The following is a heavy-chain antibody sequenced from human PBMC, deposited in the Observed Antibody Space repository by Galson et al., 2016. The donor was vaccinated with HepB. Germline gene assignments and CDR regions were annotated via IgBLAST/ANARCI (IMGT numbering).Heavy chain of an antibody. J-gene: IGHJ4*02. Sequence: SLRLSCAASGFSFSSSGIHWVRQAPGKGLEWVSYIHSSGSSMYYADSVKGRFTISKDNAKNSLYLQMNSLRADDTAVYYCARHFAGFIEDDYWGQGTLVTVSS. CDR1: GFSFSSSG. CDR3: ARHFAGFIEDDY. D-gene: IGHD3-16*02. V-gene: IGHV3-48*04. CDR2: IHSSGSSM.